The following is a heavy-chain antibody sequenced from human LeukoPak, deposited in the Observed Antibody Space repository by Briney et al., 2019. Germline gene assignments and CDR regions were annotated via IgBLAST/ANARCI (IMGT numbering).Heavy chain of an antibody. J-gene: IGHJ4*02. CDR2: ITNDGSGI. D-gene: IGHD6-13*01. Sequence: GGSLRLSCAASGFTFSEHNMHWVRQAPGKGLEWVAVITNDGSGIYYADSVKGRFTISRDNPKDTVYLQVNSERADDTAVYYCATYRNTWTSFDYWGQGTLVTVSS. V-gene: IGHV3-30-3*01. CDR3: ATYRNTWTSFDY. CDR1: GFTFSEHN.